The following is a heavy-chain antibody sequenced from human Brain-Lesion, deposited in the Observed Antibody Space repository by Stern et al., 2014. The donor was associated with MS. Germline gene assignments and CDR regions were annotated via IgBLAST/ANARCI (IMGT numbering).Heavy chain of an antibody. Sequence: QLQLQESGPGLVQPSQTLSLTCTVSGGSITSGGSYWTWIRQHPGRGLEWIGYFYSSGNTYSNPSLKSRVTISADTSKNQFFLRLSAVTAADTAVYYCARDPLGTVWWFDPWGQGTLVTVSS. J-gene: IGHJ5*02. CDR2: FYSSGNT. D-gene: IGHD7-27*01. CDR3: ARDPLGTVWWFDP. V-gene: IGHV4-31*03. CDR1: GGSITSGGSY.